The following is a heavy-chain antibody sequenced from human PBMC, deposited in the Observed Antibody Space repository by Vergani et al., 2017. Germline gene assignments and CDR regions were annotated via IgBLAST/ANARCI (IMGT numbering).Heavy chain of an antibody. Sequence: QVQLVESGGGVVQPGRSLRLSCAASGFTFSSYAMHWVRQAPGKGLEWVAVISYDGSNKYYADSVKGRFTISRDNSKNTLYLQMNSLGAEDTAVYYCAGDHQQLVRATFCGYWGQGTLVTVSS. J-gene: IGHJ4*02. CDR1: GFTFSSYA. CDR3: AGDHQQLVRATFCGY. CDR2: ISYDGSNK. D-gene: IGHD6-13*01. V-gene: IGHV3-30*04.